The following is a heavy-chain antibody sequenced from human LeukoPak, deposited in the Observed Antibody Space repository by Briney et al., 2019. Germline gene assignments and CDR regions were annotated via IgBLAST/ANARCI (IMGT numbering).Heavy chain of an antibody. D-gene: IGHD3-3*01. CDR1: GESFSGYY. J-gene: IGHJ2*01. V-gene: IGHV4-34*01. CDR2: IHYSGGI. CDR3: ARHPPRPYYDFWSGYYKAYWYFDL. Sequence: SETLSLTCAVYGESFSGYYLTWIRQPPGKGLEWIGQIHYSGGINYSPSLKSPVTISVDTSKNQFSLKLSSVTAADTAVYYCARHPPRPYYDFWSGYYKAYWYFDLWGRGTLVTVSS.